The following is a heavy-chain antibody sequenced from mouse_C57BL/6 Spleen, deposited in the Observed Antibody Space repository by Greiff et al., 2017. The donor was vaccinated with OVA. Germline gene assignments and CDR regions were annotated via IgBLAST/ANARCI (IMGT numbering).Heavy chain of an antibody. V-gene: IGHV1-42*01. Sequence: EVQGVESGPELVKPGASVKISCKASGYSFTGYYMNWVKQSPEKSLEWIGEINPSTGGTTYNQKFKAKATLTVDKSSSTAYMQLKCLTSEDSAVYYCARSHYWGQGTTLTVSS. CDR2: INPSTGGT. CDR1: GYSFTGYY. J-gene: IGHJ2*01. CDR3: ARSHY.